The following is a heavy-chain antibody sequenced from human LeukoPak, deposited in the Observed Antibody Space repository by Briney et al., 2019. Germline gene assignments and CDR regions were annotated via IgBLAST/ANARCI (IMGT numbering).Heavy chain of an antibody. Sequence: SQTLSLTCAISGDSVSSNSVTWNWIRQSPSRGLEWLGRTYYRSTWYNDYAVSVRGRITVNPDTSKNQFSLKLSSVTAADTAVYYCARGGGYSYGFRKQGWFDPWGQGTLVTVSS. CDR3: ARGGGYSYGFRKQGWFDP. V-gene: IGHV6-1*01. CDR2: TYYRSTWYN. D-gene: IGHD5-18*01. J-gene: IGHJ5*02. CDR1: GDSVSSNSVT.